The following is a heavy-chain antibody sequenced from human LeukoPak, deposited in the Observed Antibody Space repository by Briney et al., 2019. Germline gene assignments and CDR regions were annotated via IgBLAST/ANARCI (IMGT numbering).Heavy chain of an antibody. J-gene: IGHJ5*02. D-gene: IGHD3-10*01. V-gene: IGHV1-24*01. CDR3: ATASYGSGSYYNRCWFDP. CDR1: GYTLTELS. Sequence: ASVKVSCKVSGYTLTELSMHWVRQAPGKGLEWMGGFDPEDGETIYAQKFQGRVTMTGDTSTDTAYMELSSLRSEDTAVYYCATASYGSGSYYNRCWFDPWGQGTLVTVSS. CDR2: FDPEDGET.